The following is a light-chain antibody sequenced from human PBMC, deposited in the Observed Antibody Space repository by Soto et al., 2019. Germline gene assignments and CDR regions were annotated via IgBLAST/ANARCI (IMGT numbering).Light chain of an antibody. V-gene: IGKV1-39*01. CDR3: QQSFSTPPT. Sequence: DIQMTQSPTSVSASVGDRIVISFQSSQRISTYLSWYRQKLGNAPDLLIYGASSLQRGVPSRFGGSGSGTNFTLTIINFQPEDFATYYCQQSFSTPPTFGRGTKVDIK. J-gene: IGKJ1*01. CDR2: GAS. CDR1: QRISTY.